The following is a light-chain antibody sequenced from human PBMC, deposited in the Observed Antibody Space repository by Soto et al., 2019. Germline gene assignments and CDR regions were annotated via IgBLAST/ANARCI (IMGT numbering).Light chain of an antibody. Sequence: EIVLPQSPGTLSLSQGESATLSCRASQSVSSNLVWYHQKPGQAPRLLIYDASTRATGIPARYSGSGSGTEFNFTISSLQPDDLATYYCQQYNIYSWTGGQGTKG. J-gene: IGKJ1*01. CDR1: QSVSSN. CDR2: DAS. CDR3: QQYNIYSWT. V-gene: IGKV3-15*01.